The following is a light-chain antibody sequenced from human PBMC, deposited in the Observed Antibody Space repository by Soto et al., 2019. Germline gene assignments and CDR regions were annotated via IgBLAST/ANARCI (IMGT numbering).Light chain of an antibody. CDR1: QSISSS. J-gene: IGKJ5*01. Sequence: DIQMTQSPSSLSASVGDKVTITCRASQSISSSLHWYQQKSGKAPNLLIYGVSRLQGGVPSRFSGSGSGTDFTLSISSLQPEDFATYYCQQSYTAPSITFGQGTRLEIK. CDR2: GVS. CDR3: QQSYTAPSIT. V-gene: IGKV1-39*01.